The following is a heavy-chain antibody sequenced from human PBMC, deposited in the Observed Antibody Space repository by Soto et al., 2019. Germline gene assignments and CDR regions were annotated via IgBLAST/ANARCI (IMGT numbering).Heavy chain of an antibody. J-gene: IGHJ5*02. V-gene: IGHV3-48*03. D-gene: IGHD3-3*01. CDR2: ITSSGGAV. CDR3: AREVRRVTIFGVVTPSGWFDP. Sequence: EVQLVESGGGLIQPGGSLRLSCVASGFSFRNYEMSWVRQAPGKGLEWISYITSSGGAVFYADSVKGRFTISRDNAKDSLYLQMNSLRAEDTAVYYCAREVRRVTIFGVVTPSGWFDPWGQGTLVTVSS. CDR1: GFSFRNYE.